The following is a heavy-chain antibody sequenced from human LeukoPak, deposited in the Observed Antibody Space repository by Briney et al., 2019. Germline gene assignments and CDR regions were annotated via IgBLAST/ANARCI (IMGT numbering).Heavy chain of an antibody. V-gene: IGHV3-21*01. D-gene: IGHD3-10*01. CDR2: ISTSSSYI. CDR3: ARFATYGSGTYAFDY. J-gene: IGHJ4*02. CDR1: GFTFSSYS. Sequence: GGFLRLSCAASGFTFSSYSMNWVRQAPGKGLEWVSSISTSSSYIYHADSVKGRFTISRDNAKNSLYLQMNSLRAEDTAVYYCARFATYGSGTYAFDYWGQGTLVTVSS.